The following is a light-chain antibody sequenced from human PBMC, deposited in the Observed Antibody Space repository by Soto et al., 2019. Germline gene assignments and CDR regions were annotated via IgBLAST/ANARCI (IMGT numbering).Light chain of an antibody. V-gene: IGKV3-20*01. CDR2: RAS. Sequence: EIVLTQSPGTLSLSPGDRATLSCRASQSVSSIYLAWYQQKPGQAPRLLIYRASSRATGIPDRFSGSGSGTDFTLTLSRLEPEDFAVYYCQQYGGSPPYTFGQGTKLEIK. J-gene: IGKJ2*01. CDR1: QSVSSIY. CDR3: QQYGGSPPYT.